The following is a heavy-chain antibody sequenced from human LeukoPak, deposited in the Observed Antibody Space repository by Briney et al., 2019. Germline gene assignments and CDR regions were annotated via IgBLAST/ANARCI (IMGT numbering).Heavy chain of an antibody. D-gene: IGHD2-2*01. CDR1: GYTFTSYD. Sequence: ASVKVSCKASGYTFTSYDVNWVRQATGQGLEWMGWMNPNSGNTGYAQKFQGRVTMTRNTSISTAYMELSSLRSEDTAVYYCARGPIVVVPAATHYGMDVWGQGTTVTVSS. V-gene: IGHV1-8*01. CDR2: MNPNSGNT. CDR3: ARGPIVVVPAATHYGMDV. J-gene: IGHJ6*02.